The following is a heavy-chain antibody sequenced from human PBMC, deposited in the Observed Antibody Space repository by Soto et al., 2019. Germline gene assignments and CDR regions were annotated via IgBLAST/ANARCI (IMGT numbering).Heavy chain of an antibody. Sequence: TLSLTCTVSGGSISSGGYYWSWIRQHPGKGLEWIGYIYYSGSTYSNPSLKSRVTISVDTSKNQFSLKLSSVTAADTAVYYCARVKVIPAAMGFDYWGQGTLVT. V-gene: IGHV4-31*03. CDR2: IYYSGST. J-gene: IGHJ4*02. D-gene: IGHD2-2*01. CDR3: ARVKVIPAAMGFDY. CDR1: GGSISSGGYY.